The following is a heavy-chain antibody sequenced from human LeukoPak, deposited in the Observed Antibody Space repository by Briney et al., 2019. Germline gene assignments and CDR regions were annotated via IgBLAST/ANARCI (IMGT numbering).Heavy chain of an antibody. J-gene: IGHJ6*03. CDR1: GFTFSDYY. D-gene: IGHD1-14*01. V-gene: IGHV3-11*04. CDR3: ARSPRYYYYYMDV. Sequence: GGSLRLSCAASGFTFSDYYMNWIRQAPGKGLEWVSYISSSGSIIYYADSVKGRFTISWDNAKNSLYLQMNSLRAEDTAVYYCARSPRYYYYYMDVWGKGTTVTVSS. CDR2: ISSSGSII.